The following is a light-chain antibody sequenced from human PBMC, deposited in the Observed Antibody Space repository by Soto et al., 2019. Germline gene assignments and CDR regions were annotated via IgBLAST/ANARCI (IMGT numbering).Light chain of an antibody. J-gene: IGKJ5*01. Sequence: EIVLTQSPDTVSLSPGERATLSCRASQTVTSGYLAWYQQKPGQPPRLLIYDASKRATGIPTRFSGSGSGTDFTLTISSLQPEDFAVYYCQQRSNWPDAFGQGTRLEI. V-gene: IGKV3D-20*02. CDR1: QTVTSGY. CDR3: QQRSNWPDA. CDR2: DAS.